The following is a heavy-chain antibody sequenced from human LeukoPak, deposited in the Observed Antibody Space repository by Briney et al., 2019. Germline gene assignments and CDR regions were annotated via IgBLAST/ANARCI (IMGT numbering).Heavy chain of an antibody. CDR3: ARDSVAFDK. Sequence: ASVKVSCKASGGTFSSYAISWVRQAPGQGLEWMGWINTNTGSPKYAQASTGRFVFSLDTSVSTAYLQISGLKAEDTAVYYCARDSVAFDKWGQGTMVTVSS. J-gene: IGHJ3*02. CDR1: GGTFSSYA. D-gene: IGHD5/OR15-5a*01. CDR2: INTNTGSP. V-gene: IGHV7-4-1*02.